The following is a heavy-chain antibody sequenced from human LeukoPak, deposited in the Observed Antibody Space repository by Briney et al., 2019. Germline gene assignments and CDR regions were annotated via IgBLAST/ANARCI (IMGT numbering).Heavy chain of an antibody. CDR2: INPKSGGT. CDR3: AREEYGFDP. Sequence: GASVTVSCKASAYTFTGYYMHWVRQAPGQGLEWMGCINPKSGGTNYAQKFQGRVTMTRDTSIHTAYMELSRLRSDDTAVYYCAREEYGFDPWGQGTLVTVSS. J-gene: IGHJ5*02. D-gene: IGHD2-2*01. V-gene: IGHV1-2*02. CDR1: AYTFTGYY.